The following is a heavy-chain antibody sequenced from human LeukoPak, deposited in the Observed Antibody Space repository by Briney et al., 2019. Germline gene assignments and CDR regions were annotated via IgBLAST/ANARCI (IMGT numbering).Heavy chain of an antibody. CDR3: ARDGAVAGEFDY. D-gene: IGHD6-19*01. J-gene: IGHJ4*02. CDR2: ISAYNGNT. Sequence: ASVKVSCKASGYTFTSYAISWVRQAPGQGLEWMGWISAYNGNTNYAQKFQGRVTTTTDTSTTTAYMELRSLRYDDTAVYYCARDGAVAGEFDYWGQGTLVTVSS. CDR1: GYTFTSYA. V-gene: IGHV1-18*04.